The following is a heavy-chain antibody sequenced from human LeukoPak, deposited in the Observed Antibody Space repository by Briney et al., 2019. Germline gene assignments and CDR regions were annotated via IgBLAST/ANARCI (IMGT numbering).Heavy chain of an antibody. CDR3: ARLQYSTGWSTIDY. CDR1: GGSISRNY. J-gene: IGHJ4*02. V-gene: IGHV4-59*01. Sequence: PSETPSLTCTVSGGSISRNYWSCIRQPPGKGLECIGYISNSGSTNYNPSLKSRVTISVDTSKNQFSLRLSSVTAADTAVYYCARLQYSTGWSTIDYWGQGTLVTVSS. CDR2: ISNSGST. D-gene: IGHD6-19*01.